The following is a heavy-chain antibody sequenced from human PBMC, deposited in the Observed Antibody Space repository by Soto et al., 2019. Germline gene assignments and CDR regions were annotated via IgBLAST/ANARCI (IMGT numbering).Heavy chain of an antibody. D-gene: IGHD5-12*01. Sequence: ASVKVSCKASGYTFTGHYIHWVRQAPEQGPEWMGEIGPESGATRYAQKFQGRVTMTRDMSITTVYMELNNLSPDDTAVYYCGRGRSGQIVVFYWGQGTPVTV. CDR1: GYTFTGHY. CDR3: GRGRSGQIVVFY. CDR2: IGPESGAT. J-gene: IGHJ4*02. V-gene: IGHV1-2*02.